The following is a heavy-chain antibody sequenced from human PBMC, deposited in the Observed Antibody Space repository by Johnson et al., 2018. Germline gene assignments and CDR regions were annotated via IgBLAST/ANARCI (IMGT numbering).Heavy chain of an antibody. CDR1: GFTFDDYA. Sequence: VQLVESGGGAVQPGRSXRLSCGASGFTFDDYAMHWVRQAPGKGLEWVSGISWNSGNIGYADSVKGRFTVSRDNAKNSLYLQMNSLRAEDTALYYCARAAYSSGWYFGAFDIWGQGTMVTVSS. CDR2: ISWNSGNI. J-gene: IGHJ3*02. D-gene: IGHD6-19*01. V-gene: IGHV3-9*01. CDR3: ARAAYSSGWYFGAFDI.